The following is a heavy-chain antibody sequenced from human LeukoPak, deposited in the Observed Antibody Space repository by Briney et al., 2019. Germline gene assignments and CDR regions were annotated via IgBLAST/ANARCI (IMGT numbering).Heavy chain of an antibody. D-gene: IGHD6-19*01. Sequence: PSETLSLTCTVSGGSISSYYWSWIRQPPGKGLEWIGYIYYSGSTNYNPSLKSRVTISVDTSKNQFSLKLSSVTAADTAVYYCARHSRYSSGWYYGYWGQGTLVTVSS. CDR1: GGSISSYY. CDR3: ARHSRYSSGWYYGY. CDR2: IYYSGST. J-gene: IGHJ4*02. V-gene: IGHV4-59*08.